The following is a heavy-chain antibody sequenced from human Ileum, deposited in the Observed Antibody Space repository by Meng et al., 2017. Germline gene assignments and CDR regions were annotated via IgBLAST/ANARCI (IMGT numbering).Heavy chain of an antibody. Sequence: QAQLQESGSGLVKPSETLSLTCTASGGSISSYYWSWIRQPPGKGLEWIGYIYYSGSTNYNPSLKSRVTISVDTSKNQFSLKLSSVTAADTAVYYCARGYSSGWFDYWGQGTLVTVSS. V-gene: IGHV4-59*08. CDR1: GGSISSYY. CDR3: ARGYSSGWFDY. J-gene: IGHJ4*02. D-gene: IGHD6-19*01. CDR2: IYYSGST.